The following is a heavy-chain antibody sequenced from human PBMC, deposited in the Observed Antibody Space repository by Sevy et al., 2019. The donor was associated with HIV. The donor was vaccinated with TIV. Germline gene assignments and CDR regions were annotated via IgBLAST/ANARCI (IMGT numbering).Heavy chain of an antibody. CDR1: GFTFSSYA. Sequence: GGSLRLSCGGSGFTFSSYAMNWVRQAPGKGLEWVSAISGSGGSRYYTDSVKGRFTISRDNSKNTLYLQMNSLRAEDSALYYCAKDPTFDSTGPDYWGQGTLVIVSS. CDR3: AKDPTFDSTGPDY. CDR2: ISGSGGSR. D-gene: IGHD3-22*01. V-gene: IGHV3-23*01. J-gene: IGHJ4*02.